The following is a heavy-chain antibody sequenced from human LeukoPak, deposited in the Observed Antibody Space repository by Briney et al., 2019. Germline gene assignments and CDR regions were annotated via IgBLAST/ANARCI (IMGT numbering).Heavy chain of an antibody. V-gene: IGHV3-7*01. J-gene: IGHJ4*02. CDR2: IKQDGSEK. Sequence: PGGSLRLSCAASGFTFSSYWMSWVRQAPGKGLEWVANIKQDGSEKYYVDSVKGRFTISRDNAKNSLYLQMNSLRAEDTAVYYCARDQKWGATLFDYWGQGTLVTVSS. D-gene: IGHD1-26*01. CDR1: GFTFSSYW. CDR3: ARDQKWGATLFDY.